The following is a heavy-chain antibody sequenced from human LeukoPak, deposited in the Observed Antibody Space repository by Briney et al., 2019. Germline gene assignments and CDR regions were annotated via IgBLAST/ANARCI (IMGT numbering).Heavy chain of an antibody. CDR2: ISGSGGST. CDR1: GFTFSSYG. Sequence: GGSLRLSCAASGFTFSSYGMSWVRQAPGKELEWVSAISGSGGSTYYADSVKGRFTISRDNAKNSLYPQMNSLRAEDTAVYYCARCDYSSGWYYDYYYYMDVWGKGTTVTVSS. CDR3: ARCDYSSGWYYDYYYYMDV. D-gene: IGHD6-19*01. V-gene: IGHV3-23*01. J-gene: IGHJ6*03.